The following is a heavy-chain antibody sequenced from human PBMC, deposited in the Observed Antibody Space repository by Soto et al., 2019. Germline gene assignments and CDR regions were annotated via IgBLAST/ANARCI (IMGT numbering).Heavy chain of an antibody. J-gene: IGHJ6*02. CDR3: ARTNYYYYGMDV. CDR2: IDPSDSYT. Sequence: RGESLKISCKGSGYSFTSYLISWVRQMPGKGLEWMGRIDPSDSYTNYSPSFQGHVTISADKSISTAYLQWSSLKASDTAMYYCARTNYYYYGMDVWGQGTTVTVSS. V-gene: IGHV5-10-1*01. CDR1: GYSFTSYL.